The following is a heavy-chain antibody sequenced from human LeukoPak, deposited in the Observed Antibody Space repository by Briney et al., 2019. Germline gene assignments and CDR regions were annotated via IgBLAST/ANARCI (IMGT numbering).Heavy chain of an antibody. Sequence: GGSLRLSCAASGFTFSSYAMSWVRQAPGKGLEWVSGVSGSGDSTYYADSVKGRSTISRDNSKNTLYLQMNSLRAEDTAVYYCAKMSSRDPLDYWGQGTLVTVSS. CDR3: AKMSSRDPLDY. D-gene: IGHD6-13*01. CDR2: VSGSGDST. V-gene: IGHV3-23*01. J-gene: IGHJ4*02. CDR1: GFTFSSYA.